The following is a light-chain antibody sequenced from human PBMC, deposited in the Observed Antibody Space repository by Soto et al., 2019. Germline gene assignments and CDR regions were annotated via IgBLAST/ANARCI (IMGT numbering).Light chain of an antibody. Sequence: IQMTHSPSALSASFLDRITITCRSSQSISTYLNWYQQTPGKAPKLLIYATSHLQRGVPLRFSGSGSATDFTLTISSLQPEDFATYFCQQTYNTPPWTFGQGTKVDIK. CDR1: QSISTY. CDR2: ATS. CDR3: QQTYNTPPWT. J-gene: IGKJ1*01. V-gene: IGKV1-39*01.